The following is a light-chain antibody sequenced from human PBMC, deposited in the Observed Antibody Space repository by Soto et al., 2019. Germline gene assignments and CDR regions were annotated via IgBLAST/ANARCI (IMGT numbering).Light chain of an antibody. J-gene: IGKJ1*01. CDR2: KAS. CDR3: QHYNSYSEA. Sequence: IQMTQSPSTLSGSVGDRVTITCRASQTISSWLAWYQQKPGKAPKLLIYKASTLKSGVPSRFSGSGSGTEFTLTISSLQPDDFVTYYCQHYNSYSEAFGQGTKVDI. CDR1: QTISSW. V-gene: IGKV1-5*03.